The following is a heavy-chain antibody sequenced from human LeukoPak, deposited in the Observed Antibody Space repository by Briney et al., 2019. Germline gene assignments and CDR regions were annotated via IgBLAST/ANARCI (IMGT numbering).Heavy chain of an antibody. V-gene: IGHV3-30-3*01. CDR1: GFTFSSYA. D-gene: IGHD6-19*01. Sequence: PGGSLRLSCAASGFTFSSYAMHWVRQAPGKGLEWVSFTSDDGINKYHADSVKGRFTISRDNSKNTLYLQMNSLRAEDTAVYYCARGSSGWYNDAFDIWGQGTMVTVSS. CDR2: TSDDGINK. CDR3: ARGSSGWYNDAFDI. J-gene: IGHJ3*02.